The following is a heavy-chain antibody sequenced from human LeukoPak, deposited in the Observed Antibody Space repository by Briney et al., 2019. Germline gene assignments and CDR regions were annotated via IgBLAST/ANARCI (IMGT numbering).Heavy chain of an antibody. CDR2: IWYDGSNK. Sequence: GRSLRLSCAASGFTFSNYGMHWVRQAPGKGLEWVAVIWYDGSNKYYADSVKGRFTISRDNPKNTVHLQMNSLRVEDTAVYYCARQLQTRGLYYYYGMDVWGQGTTVTVSS. CDR3: ARQLQTRGLYYYYGMDV. D-gene: IGHD1-1*01. CDR1: GFTFSNYG. J-gene: IGHJ6*02. V-gene: IGHV3-33*01.